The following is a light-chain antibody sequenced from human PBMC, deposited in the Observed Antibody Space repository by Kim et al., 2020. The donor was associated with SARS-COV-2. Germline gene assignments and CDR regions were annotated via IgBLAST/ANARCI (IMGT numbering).Light chain of an antibody. J-gene: IGKJ2*01. V-gene: IGKV3-20*01. CDR3: QQYGDSPYT. CDR1: QSVRSSL. CDR2: EAF. Sequence: EIVLTQSPGTLSLSPGERATLSCRASQSVRSSLLAWYQQKPGQAPRLLIYEAFKRVAGIPDRFSGSGSGTDFTLTISRPEPEDFAMYYCQQYGDSPYTCGQGTKLEI.